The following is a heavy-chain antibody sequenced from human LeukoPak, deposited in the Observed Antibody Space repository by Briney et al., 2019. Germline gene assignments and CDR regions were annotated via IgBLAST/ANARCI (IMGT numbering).Heavy chain of an antibody. J-gene: IGHJ4*02. V-gene: IGHV3-9*01. D-gene: IGHD6-19*01. CDR1: GFTFDDYA. CDR2: ISWNSGSI. Sequence: GRSLRLSCAASGFTFDDYAMHWVRQAPGKGLEWVSGISWNSGSIGYADSVKGRLTISRDNAKNSLYLQMNSLRAEDTALYYCAKGDPIAVAGMFDYWGQGTLVTVSS. CDR3: AKGDPIAVAGMFDY.